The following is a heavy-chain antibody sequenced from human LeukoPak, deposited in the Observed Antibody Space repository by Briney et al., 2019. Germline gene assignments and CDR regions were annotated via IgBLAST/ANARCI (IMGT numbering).Heavy chain of an antibody. J-gene: IGHJ4*02. CDR2: ITYKSGTI. CDR1: GFTFSSYS. CDR3: ARDSGYSYADDY. Sequence: PGGSLRLSCAASGFTFSSYSRQWVRQPPGKGLEWVCYITYKSGTIFYAHSGKGRFTISRDNAKDSLYLQMSSLRDDDTAVYYCARDSGYSYADDYWGQGTLVTVSS. V-gene: IGHV3-48*02. D-gene: IGHD5-18*01.